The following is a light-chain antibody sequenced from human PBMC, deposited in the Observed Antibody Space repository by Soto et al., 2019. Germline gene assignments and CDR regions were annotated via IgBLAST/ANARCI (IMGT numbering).Light chain of an antibody. J-gene: IGKJ3*01. CDR2: GAS. CDR3: QPYGRIPQIT. V-gene: IGKV3-20*01. Sequence: EIGLTQSPGPLYSSPGERDTLSCRASQPVSNNYLAWYQHSSGQAPRLLIYGASVRDTGIPDRFSGSGCGTDFTLTISRLEPEDFAVYYCQPYGRIPQITFGPGTKVDIK. CDR1: QPVSNNY.